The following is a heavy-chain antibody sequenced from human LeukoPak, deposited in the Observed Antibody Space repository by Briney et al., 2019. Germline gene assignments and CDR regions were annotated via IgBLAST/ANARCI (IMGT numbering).Heavy chain of an antibody. D-gene: IGHD2-2*01. CDR3: ARQKCTSASCLTKNAFDI. J-gene: IGHJ3*02. CDR1: GSISGYY. Sequence: SETLSLTCTVSGSISGYYWSWIRQPPGKGLEWIGYIYTSGSTNYNPSLESRVIISVDTSKNQFSLDLSSVTAADTAVYYCARQKCTSASCLTKNAFDIWGQGTMATVSS. CDR2: IYTSGST. V-gene: IGHV4-4*09.